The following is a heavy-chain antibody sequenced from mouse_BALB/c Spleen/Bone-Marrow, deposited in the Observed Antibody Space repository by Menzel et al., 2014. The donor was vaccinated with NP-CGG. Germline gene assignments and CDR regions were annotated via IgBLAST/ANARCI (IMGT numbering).Heavy chain of an antibody. CDR1: GYTFTRYT. Sequence: VQLQQSGVELARPGASVKMSCQASGYTFTRYTMHWEKQRPGQGLEWIGYINPSSAYTNYNQKFKDKATLTADKSSSTAYMQLSSLTSEDSAVYYCTIRYYAMEYWGQGTSVTVSS. V-gene: IGHV1-4*01. D-gene: IGHD2-12*01. J-gene: IGHJ4*01. CDR2: INPSSAYT. CDR3: TIRYYAMEY.